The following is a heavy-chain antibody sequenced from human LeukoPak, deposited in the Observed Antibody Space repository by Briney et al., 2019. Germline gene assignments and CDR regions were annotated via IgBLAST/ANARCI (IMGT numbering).Heavy chain of an antibody. CDR3: ARTENYDFWSGLDFDY. J-gene: IGHJ4*02. CDR1: GYTFTSYG. D-gene: IGHD3-3*01. CDR2: ISAYNGNT. Sequence: ASVKVSCKASGYTFTSYGISWVRQAPGQGLEWMGWISAYNGNTNYAQKLQGRVTMTTDTSTSTAYMELRSLRSDDTAVYYCARTENYDFWSGLDFDYWGQGTLVTVSS. V-gene: IGHV1-18*01.